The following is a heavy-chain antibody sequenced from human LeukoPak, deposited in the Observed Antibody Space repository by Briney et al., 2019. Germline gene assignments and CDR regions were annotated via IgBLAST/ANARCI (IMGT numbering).Heavy chain of an antibody. D-gene: IGHD3-10*01. CDR1: GYMFTTYD. Sequence: ASVKVSCKASGYMFTTYDINWVRQAPGQGLEWMGWISAYNGNTNYAQKLQGRVTMTTDTSTSTAYMELRSLRSDDTAVYYCARGYYYGSGSYYYYYYYMDVWGKGTTVTISS. V-gene: IGHV1-18*01. CDR3: ARGYYYGSGSYYYYYYYMDV. J-gene: IGHJ6*03. CDR2: ISAYNGNT.